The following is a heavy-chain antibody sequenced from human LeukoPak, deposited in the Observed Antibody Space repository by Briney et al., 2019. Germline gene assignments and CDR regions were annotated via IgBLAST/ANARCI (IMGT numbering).Heavy chain of an antibody. D-gene: IGHD5-12*01. V-gene: IGHV4-39*01. CDR1: GVSISSIRYF. J-gene: IGHJ4*02. CDR3: ARHGGLKYGGYERRFDY. CDR2: IYYSGTT. Sequence: SETLSLTCTVSGVSISSIRYFWGGLRLPPGKGLECIARIYYSGTTYYNQSLESRVTMSVDTSKTQVSLRLNSVTAADTAVYYCARHGGLKYGGYERRFDYWGQGILVTDSS.